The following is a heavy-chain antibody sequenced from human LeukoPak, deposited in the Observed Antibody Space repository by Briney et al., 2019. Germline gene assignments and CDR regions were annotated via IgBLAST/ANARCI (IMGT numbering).Heavy chain of an antibody. Sequence: PGGSLRLSCAASGFTFSSYAMHWVRQAPGKGLEWVAVISYDGSNKYYADSVKGRFTISRDNSKNTLYLQMNSPRAEDTAVYYCAKGNPPDQSWAVAGPLDYYYYYGMDVWGQGTTVTVSS. CDR2: ISYDGSNK. V-gene: IGHV3-30-3*01. CDR1: GFTFSSYA. J-gene: IGHJ6*02. D-gene: IGHD6-19*01. CDR3: AKGNPPDQSWAVAGPLDYYYYYGMDV.